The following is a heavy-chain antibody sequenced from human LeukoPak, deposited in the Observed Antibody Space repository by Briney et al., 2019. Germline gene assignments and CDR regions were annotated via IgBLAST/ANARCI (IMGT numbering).Heavy chain of an antibody. CDR1: GGSVSSSNW. CDR3: ARTTYYYGSGSYRY. D-gene: IGHD3-10*01. Sequence: SETLSLTCAVSGGSVSSSNWWCWVRQPPGKGLEWVGEIYHSGGTNHNPSLKRRVTISADTSKNQFSLKLSSVTAADTAVYYCARTTYYYGSGSYRYWGQGTLVTVSS. V-gene: IGHV4-4*02. J-gene: IGHJ4*02. CDR2: IYHSGGT.